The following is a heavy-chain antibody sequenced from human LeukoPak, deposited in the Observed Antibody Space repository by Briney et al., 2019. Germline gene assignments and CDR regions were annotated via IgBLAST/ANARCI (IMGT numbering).Heavy chain of an antibody. CDR2: INSDGSST. CDR3: ARRYCSSTSCHTDYYYYYMDV. Sequence: GGSLRLSCAASGFTFSSYWMHWVRQAPGKGLVWVSRINSDGSSTSYADSVKGRFTISRGNAKNTLYLQMNSLRAEDTAVYYCARRYCSSTSCHTDYYYYYMDVWGKGTTVTVSS. D-gene: IGHD2-2*01. J-gene: IGHJ6*03. V-gene: IGHV3-74*01. CDR1: GFTFSSYW.